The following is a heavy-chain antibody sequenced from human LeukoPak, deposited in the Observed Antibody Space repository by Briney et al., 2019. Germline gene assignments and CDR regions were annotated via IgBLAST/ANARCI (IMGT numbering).Heavy chain of an antibody. CDR1: GGSFSGYY. CDR3: ASPKGDYGDYYFDY. CDR2: INHSGST. J-gene: IGHJ4*02. D-gene: IGHD4-17*01. V-gene: IGHV4-34*01. Sequence: SETLCLTCAVYGGSFSGYYWSWVRQPPGKGLEWIGEINHSGSTNYNTSLKSRVTISVDTSKNQFSLKLSSVTAADTAGYYCASPKGDYGDYYFDYWGQGTLVTVSS.